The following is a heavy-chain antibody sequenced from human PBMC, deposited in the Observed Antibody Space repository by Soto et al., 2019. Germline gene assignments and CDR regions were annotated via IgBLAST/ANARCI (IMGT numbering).Heavy chain of an antibody. CDR2: IAAVNGNT. CDR1: VYTFTDYS. J-gene: IGHJ4*02. Sequence: APVNVSCKTSVYTFTDYSILWLRQAPGQTLEWLGWIAAVNGNTGFSQKFQGRVTITRDTSATTAYMELTSLTSEDTAVYYCAKGSRMWTPDYWGQGTLVTVSS. D-gene: IGHD2-21*01. CDR3: AKGSRMWTPDY. V-gene: IGHV1-3*01.